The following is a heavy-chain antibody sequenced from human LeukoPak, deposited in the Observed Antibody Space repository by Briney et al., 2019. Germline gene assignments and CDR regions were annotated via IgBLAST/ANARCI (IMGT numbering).Heavy chain of an antibody. CDR1: GGSISSSSYY. Sequence: ETLSLTCTVSGGSISSSSYYWAWIRQPPGKGLEWIGSIHYSGSTYYNPSLQSRVTISIDTSKNQFSLKLRFVTAADTAVYYCARVRCSGGSCPYYYYYYMDVWGKGTTVTVSS. D-gene: IGHD2-15*01. CDR3: ARVRCSGGSCPYYYYYYMDV. CDR2: IHYSGST. J-gene: IGHJ6*03. V-gene: IGHV4-39*07.